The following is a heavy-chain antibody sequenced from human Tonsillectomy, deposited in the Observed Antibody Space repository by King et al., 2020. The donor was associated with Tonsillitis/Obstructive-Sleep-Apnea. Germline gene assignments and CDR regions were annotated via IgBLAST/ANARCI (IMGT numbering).Heavy chain of an antibody. J-gene: IGHJ4*02. CDR1: GFTFSSYS. CDR3: ARLSLLKGIVGATTDDY. Sequence: VQLVESGGGLVKPGGSLRLSCAASGFTFSSYSMNWVRQAPGKGLEWVSSISSSSSYIYYADSVKGRFTISRDNAKNSLYLQMNSLRAEDTAVYYCARLSLLKGIVGATTDDYWGQGTLVTVSS. V-gene: IGHV3-21*01. CDR2: ISSSSSYI. D-gene: IGHD1-26*01.